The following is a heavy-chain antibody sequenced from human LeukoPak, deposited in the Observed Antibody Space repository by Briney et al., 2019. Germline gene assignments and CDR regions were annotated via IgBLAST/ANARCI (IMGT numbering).Heavy chain of an antibody. V-gene: IGHV3-64*01. CDR2: ISSDGGST. Sequence: GGSLRLSCAASGFTFSTYAMHWVRQAPGKGLEYVSAISSDGGSTYYANSVKGRFTISRDNSRNTVDLQMDSLRTEDMAVYYCTRRYCTSTSCSAPDCWGQGTLVTVSS. D-gene: IGHD2-2*01. CDR1: GFTFSTYA. J-gene: IGHJ4*02. CDR3: TRRYCTSTSCSAPDC.